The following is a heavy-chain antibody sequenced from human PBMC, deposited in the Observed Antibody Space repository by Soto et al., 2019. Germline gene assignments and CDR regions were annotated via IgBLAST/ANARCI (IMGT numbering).Heavy chain of an antibody. CDR1: GGSVSSGSYY. CDR2: IYYSGST. Sequence: PSETLSLTCTVSGGSVSSGSYYWSWIRQPPGKGLEWIGYIYYSGSTNYNPSLKSRVTISVDTSKNQFSLKLSSVTAADTAVYYCARQNVGSGSYSASWYYYYGMDVWGQGTTVTVSS. J-gene: IGHJ6*02. V-gene: IGHV4-61*01. D-gene: IGHD3-10*01. CDR3: ARQNVGSGSYSASWYYYYGMDV.